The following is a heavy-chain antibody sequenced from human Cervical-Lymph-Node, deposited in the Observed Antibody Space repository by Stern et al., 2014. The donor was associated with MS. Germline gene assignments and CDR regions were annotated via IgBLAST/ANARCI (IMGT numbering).Heavy chain of an antibody. D-gene: IGHD3-3*01. CDR3: ARNWNYGLDV. CDR2: IIPMFGTT. J-gene: IGHJ6*02. Sequence: VQLEESGPEVKRPGSSGKVSCQASGGTFGSSGISWVRQAPGQGLEWMEGIIPMFGTTDYLQKFQGRVTITADEATNSAYMELRSLRSEDTAIYYCARNWNYGLDVWGQGTTVTVSS. CDR1: GGTFGSSG. V-gene: IGHV1-69*01.